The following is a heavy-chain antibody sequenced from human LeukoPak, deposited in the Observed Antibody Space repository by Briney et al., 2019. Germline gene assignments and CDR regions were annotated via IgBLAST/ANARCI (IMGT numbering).Heavy chain of an antibody. CDR2: IYHSGST. CDR1: GASISNTGYY. CDR3: AGLLNGGASHWFDP. D-gene: IGHD7-27*01. Sequence: SETLSLTCTVSGASISNTGYYWGWIRQPPGKGLEWIGNIYHSGSTYYSPSLKSRVTLSVDTSKNQFSLKLSSVTAAGTAVYYCAGLLNGGASHWFDPWGQGTLVTVSS. J-gene: IGHJ5*02. V-gene: IGHV4-39*01.